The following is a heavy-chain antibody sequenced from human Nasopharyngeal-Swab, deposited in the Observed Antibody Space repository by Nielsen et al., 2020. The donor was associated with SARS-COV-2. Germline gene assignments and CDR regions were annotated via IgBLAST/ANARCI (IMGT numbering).Heavy chain of an antibody. Sequence: SETLSLTCTVSGGSISSYYWSWIPQPPGKGLEWIGYIDYSGSTNYNPSLKSRVTISVDTSKNQFSLKLSSVTAADTAVYYCARGIFGVPLEVYNWFDPWGQGTLVTVSS. CDR3: ARGIFGVPLEVYNWFDP. V-gene: IGHV4-59*13. D-gene: IGHD3-3*01. CDR2: IDYSGST. J-gene: IGHJ5*02. CDR1: GGSISSYY.